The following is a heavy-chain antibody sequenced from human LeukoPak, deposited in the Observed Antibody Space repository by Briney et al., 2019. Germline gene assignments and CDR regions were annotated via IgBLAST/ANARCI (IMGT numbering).Heavy chain of an antibody. CDR3: ARHAIGAAAGNFDY. CDR1: GGSISSYY. Sequence: PSETLSLTCTVSGGSISSYYWSWIRQPPGKGLEWIGYIYYSGSTNYNPSLKSRVTISVDTSKNQFSLKLSSVTAADTAVYYCARHAIGAAAGNFDYWGQGTLVTVFS. D-gene: IGHD6-13*01. CDR2: IYYSGST. J-gene: IGHJ4*02. V-gene: IGHV4-59*08.